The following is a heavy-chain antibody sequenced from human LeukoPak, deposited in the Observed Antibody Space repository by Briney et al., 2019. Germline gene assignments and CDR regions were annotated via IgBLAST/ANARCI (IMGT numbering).Heavy chain of an antibody. V-gene: IGHV1-2*02. J-gene: IGHJ5*02. CDR3: AREHNGGCSSTSCPRNWFDP. CDR2: INPNSGGT. Sequence: ASVKVSCKASGYTFTGYYMHWVRQAPGQGLEWMGWINPNSGGTNYAQKFQGRVTMTRDTSISTAYMELSRLRSDDTAVYYCAREHNGGCSSTSCPRNWFDPWGQGTLVTVSS. D-gene: IGHD2-2*01. CDR1: GYTFTGYY.